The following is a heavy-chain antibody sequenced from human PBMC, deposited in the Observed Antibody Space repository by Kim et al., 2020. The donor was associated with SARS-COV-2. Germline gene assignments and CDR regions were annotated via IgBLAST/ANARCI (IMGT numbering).Heavy chain of an antibody. V-gene: IGHV5-51*01. J-gene: IGHJ4*02. CDR2: YPTDSDT. CDR3: ARIGDY. Sequence: YPTDSDTIYSPSFQGQDTISADKSISTAYLQWSSLKASDTAMYYCARIGDYWGQGTLVTVSS. D-gene: IGHD2-15*01.